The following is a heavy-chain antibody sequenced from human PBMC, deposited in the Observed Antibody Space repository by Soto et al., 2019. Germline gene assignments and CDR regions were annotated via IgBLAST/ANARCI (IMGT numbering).Heavy chain of an antibody. CDR3: ARHLRWTIGGNDNWFDP. CDR2: IYYSGST. CDR1: GGSISSSSCY. Sequence: SETLSLTCTVSGGSISSSSCYWVLIRQPPGKGLEWIGSIYYSGSTYYNPSLKSRVTISVDTSKNQFSLKLSSVTAADTAVYYCARHLRWTIGGNDNWFDPWGQGTLVTVSS. J-gene: IGHJ5*02. V-gene: IGHV4-39*01. D-gene: IGHD2-8*01.